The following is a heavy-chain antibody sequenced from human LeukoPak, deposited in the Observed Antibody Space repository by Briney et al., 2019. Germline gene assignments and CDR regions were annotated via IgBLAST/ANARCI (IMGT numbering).Heavy chain of an antibody. Sequence: SETLSLTCTVSGGSISSYYWSWIRQPPGKGLEWIGYMYYSGSTNYNPSLKSRVTISVDTSKNLYSLKLSSVTAADTAVYYCARSYSSSSDFDFWGQGTLVTVSS. V-gene: IGHV4-59*01. D-gene: IGHD6-6*01. CDR2: MYYSGST. CDR1: GGSISSYY. J-gene: IGHJ4*02. CDR3: ARSYSSSSDFDF.